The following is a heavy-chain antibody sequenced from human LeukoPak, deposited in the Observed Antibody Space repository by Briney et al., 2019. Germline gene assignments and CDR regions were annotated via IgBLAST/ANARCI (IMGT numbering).Heavy chain of an antibody. J-gene: IGHJ5*02. CDR2: ISGSGDST. Sequence: GGSLRLSCAASGFTFSSYAMSWVRQAPGKGLEWVLAISGSGDSTYYADSVKGRFTISRDNSKNTLYLQMNSLRAEDTAVYYCAKDSLGATSPWVPWGQGTLVTVSS. D-gene: IGHD1-26*01. CDR3: AKDSLGATSPWVP. V-gene: IGHV3-23*01. CDR1: GFTFSSYA.